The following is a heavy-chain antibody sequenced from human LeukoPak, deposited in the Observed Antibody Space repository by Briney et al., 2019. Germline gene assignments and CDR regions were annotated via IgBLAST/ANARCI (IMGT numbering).Heavy chain of an antibody. J-gene: IGHJ3*02. V-gene: IGHV4-61*02. CDR2: IYTSGST. D-gene: IGHD3-22*01. Sequence: PSETLSLTCTVSGGSISSGSYYWSWIRQPAGKGLEWIGRIYTSGSTNYNPSLKSRVTISVDTSKNQFSLKLSSVTAADTAVYYCARQPDYYDSSGYLDAFDIWGQGTMVTVSS. CDR1: GGSISSGSYY. CDR3: ARQPDYYDSSGYLDAFDI.